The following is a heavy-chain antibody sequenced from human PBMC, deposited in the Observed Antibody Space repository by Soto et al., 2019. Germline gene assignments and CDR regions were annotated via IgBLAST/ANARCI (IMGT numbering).Heavy chain of an antibody. CDR1: GGSISSYY. J-gene: IGHJ4*02. CDR2: VYYTGRT. V-gene: IGHV4-59*01. D-gene: IGHD3-3*01. CDR3: ARGYDFWSGYLVY. Sequence: QVQLQESGPGLVKPSETLSLTCTVSGGSISSYYWSWIRQPPGKGLEYIGYVYYTGRTNYNPSLKSRVSMSVDTSKNQFSLKLSSVIAADTAVYYCARGYDFWSGYLVYWGQGTRVTVSS.